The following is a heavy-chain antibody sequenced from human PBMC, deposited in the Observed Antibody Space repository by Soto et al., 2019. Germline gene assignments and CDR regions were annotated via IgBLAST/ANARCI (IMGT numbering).Heavy chain of an antibody. D-gene: IGHD2-8*01. CDR1: GFSFSSFA. J-gene: IGHJ6*02. CDR2: ISGSADST. V-gene: IGHV3-23*01. CDR3: AKTRGAMIYAISVYGMDV. Sequence: EVQLLESGGGFIHPGGSLRLSCAASGFSFSSFAMNWVRQAPGKGLEWVSIISGSADSTFYADSVKGRFTISRDNSKRTLYLQINSLRAEDTALYYCAKTRGAMIYAISVYGMDVWGQGTTVTVSS.